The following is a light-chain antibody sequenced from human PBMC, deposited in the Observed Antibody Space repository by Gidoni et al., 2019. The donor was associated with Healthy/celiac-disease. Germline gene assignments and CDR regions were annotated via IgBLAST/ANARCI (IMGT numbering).Light chain of an antibody. V-gene: IGKV2-29*02. CDR3: MQGTHSWT. CDR2: EVS. J-gene: IGKJ1*01. CDR1: PSRLHRDGKTY. Sequence: DVVMTQTPLSLSVTPGQPASISCKSSPSRLHRDGKTYLYWYLQTPGHSRQLLIYEVSSRFSGVADRFSGSGSGTDFPLKISRVEAEDVGVYYCMQGTHSWTFGQGTKVEIK.